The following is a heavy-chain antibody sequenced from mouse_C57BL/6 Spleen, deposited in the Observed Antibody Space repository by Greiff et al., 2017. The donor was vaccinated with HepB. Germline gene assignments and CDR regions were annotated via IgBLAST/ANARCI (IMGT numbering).Heavy chain of an antibody. J-gene: IGHJ2*01. CDR2: IDPSDSYT. CDR1: GYTFTSYW. V-gene: IGHV1-69*01. CDR3: ARSGPFDY. Sequence: QVQLQQPGAELVMPGASVKLSCKASGYTFTSYWMHWVKQRPGQGLEWIGEIDPSDSYTNYNQKFKGKSTLTVDKSSSTAYMQLSSLTSEDSAVYYCARSGPFDYWVQGTTLPVSS. D-gene: IGHD3-1*01.